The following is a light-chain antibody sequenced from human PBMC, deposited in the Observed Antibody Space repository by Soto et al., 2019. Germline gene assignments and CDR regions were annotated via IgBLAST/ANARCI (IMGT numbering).Light chain of an antibody. CDR1: QSILYSSNNKNY. CDR2: WAS. J-gene: IGKJ2*01. V-gene: IGKV4-1*01. CDR3: QQTYSPPFT. Sequence: DIVMTQSPDSLAVSLGERATINCKSSQSILYSSNNKNYLAWYQQKPGQPPKLLIYWASTRESGVPDRFSGSGSGTDFTLTISNLQPEDFATYYCQQTYSPPFTFGQGTKLQIK.